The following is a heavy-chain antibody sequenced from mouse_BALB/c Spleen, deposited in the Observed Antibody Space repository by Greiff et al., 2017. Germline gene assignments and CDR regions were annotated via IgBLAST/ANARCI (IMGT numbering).Heavy chain of an antibody. Sequence: EVKLQESGPDLVKPSQSLSLTCTVTGYSITSGYSWHWIRQFPGNKLEWMGYIHYSGSTNYNPSLKSRISITRDTSKNQFFLQLKSVTTEDTATYYCAYGYDGLDDWGQGTTLTVSS. D-gene: IGHD2-2*01. CDR1: GYSITSGYS. CDR3: AYGYDGLDD. CDR2: IHYSGST. J-gene: IGHJ2*01. V-gene: IGHV3-1*02.